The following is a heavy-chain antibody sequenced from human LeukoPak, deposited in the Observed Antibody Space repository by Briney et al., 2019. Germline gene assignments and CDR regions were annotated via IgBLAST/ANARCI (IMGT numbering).Heavy chain of an antibody. Sequence: GESLKISCKGSGYSFTSCWIGWVRQMPGKGLEWMGIIYPGDSDTRYRPSLQGQVTMSADKSNSTAYLQWGSLKASDTAIYYCVRRTTITTRGATDYWGQGTLVTVSS. CDR1: GYSFTSCW. J-gene: IGHJ4*02. CDR2: IYPGDSDT. V-gene: IGHV5-51*01. D-gene: IGHD1-1*01. CDR3: VRRTTITTRGATDY.